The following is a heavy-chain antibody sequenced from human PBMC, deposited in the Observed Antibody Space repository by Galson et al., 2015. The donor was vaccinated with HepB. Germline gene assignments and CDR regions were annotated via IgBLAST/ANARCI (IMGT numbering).Heavy chain of an antibody. CDR3: ARDGFVHSGYYESRKFYYFDY. CDR1: GFTFSSYS. J-gene: IGHJ4*02. V-gene: IGHV3-21*01. CDR2: ISSSSSYI. D-gene: IGHD3-22*01. Sequence: SLRLSCAASGFTFSSYSMNWVRQAPGKGLEWVSSISSSSSYIYYADSVKGRFTISRDNAKNSLYLQMNSLRAEDTAVYYCARDGFVHSGYYESRKFYYFDYWGQGTLVTVSS.